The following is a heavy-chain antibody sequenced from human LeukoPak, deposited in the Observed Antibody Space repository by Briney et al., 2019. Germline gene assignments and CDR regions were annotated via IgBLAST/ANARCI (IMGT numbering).Heavy chain of an antibody. D-gene: IGHD2-2*02. CDR3: ARDGVVVPAAIPFDY. CDR2: ISAYNGNT. Sequence: ASVKVSCKASGYTFTSYGISWVRQAPGQGLEWMGWISAYNGNTNYAQKLQGRVTMTTDTSTSTAYMELRSLRSDDTAVYYCARDGVVVPAAIPFDYRGQGTLVTVSS. J-gene: IGHJ4*02. CDR1: GYTFTSYG. V-gene: IGHV1-18*01.